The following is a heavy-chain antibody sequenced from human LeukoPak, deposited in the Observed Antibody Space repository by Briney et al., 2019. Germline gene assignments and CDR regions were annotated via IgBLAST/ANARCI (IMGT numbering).Heavy chain of an antibody. CDR3: ARGNLGDY. V-gene: IGHV3-30-3*01. J-gene: IGHJ4*02. CDR1: GFTFSTYA. Sequence: GRSLRLSCAASGFTFSTYAGHWVRQAPGKGLEWVAVITYDGSDKYSADSVKGRFTISRDNSKNTLYLQMNSLRADDTAVYYCARGNLGDYWGQGTLVTVSS. D-gene: IGHD1-14*01. CDR2: ITYDGSDK.